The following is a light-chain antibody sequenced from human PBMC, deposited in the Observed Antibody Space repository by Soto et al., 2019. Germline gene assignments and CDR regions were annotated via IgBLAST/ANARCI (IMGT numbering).Light chain of an antibody. V-gene: IGKV3-11*01. CDR1: QSVSSY. CDR3: QQRSNWPIT. Sequence: EIVLTQSPATMSLSLGERSTLCCRASQSVSSYLAWYQQKPGQAPRLLIYDASNRATGIPARFSGSGSGTDFTLTISSLEPEDFAVYYCQQRSNWPITFGQGTRLEIK. J-gene: IGKJ5*01. CDR2: DAS.